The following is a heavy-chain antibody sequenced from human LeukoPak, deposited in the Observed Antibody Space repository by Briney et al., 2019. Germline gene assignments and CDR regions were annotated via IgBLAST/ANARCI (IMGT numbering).Heavy chain of an antibody. J-gene: IGHJ6*03. CDR1: GFIFSTYS. CDR2: IKEDGFET. D-gene: IGHD4-11*01. Sequence: GGSLRLSCGASGFIFSTYSMTWVRQAPGKGLEWVATIKEDGFETYYVASVKGRFTISRDNAKNTLYLQMNSLRAEDTAVYYCARGATVNALSYMDVWGKGTTVTVSS. CDR3: ARGATVNALSYMDV. V-gene: IGHV3-7*01.